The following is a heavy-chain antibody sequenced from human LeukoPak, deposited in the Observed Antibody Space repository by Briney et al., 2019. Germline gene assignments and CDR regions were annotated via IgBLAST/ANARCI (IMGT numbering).Heavy chain of an antibody. D-gene: IGHD2-15*01. Sequence: ASVKVSCKASGYTFTSYYMHWVRQAPGQGLEWMGIINPSGGSTGYAQKFQGRVTMTRDTSTSTVYMELSSLRSEDTAVYYCARGSGDCSGGSCYATYFQHWGQGTLVTVSS. CDR2: INPSGGST. V-gene: IGHV1-46*01. J-gene: IGHJ1*01. CDR1: GYTFTSYY. CDR3: ARGSGDCSGGSCYATYFQH.